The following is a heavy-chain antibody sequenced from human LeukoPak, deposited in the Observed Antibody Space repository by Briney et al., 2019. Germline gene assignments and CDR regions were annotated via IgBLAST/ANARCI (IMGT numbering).Heavy chain of an antibody. CDR3: VRVPVVIAAFDWFDP. CDR2: IHYTGKT. V-gene: IGHV4-39*07. J-gene: IGHJ5*02. D-gene: IGHD6-6*01. Sequence: SETLSLTCTVSGGSISSSSYYWGWIRQPPGKGLEWIGNIHYTGKTYYNPSLKSRVTISFDTSKNQFSLDMNSVTAADTAVYYCVRVPVVIAAFDWFDPWGQGTLVTVFS. CDR1: GGSISSSSYY.